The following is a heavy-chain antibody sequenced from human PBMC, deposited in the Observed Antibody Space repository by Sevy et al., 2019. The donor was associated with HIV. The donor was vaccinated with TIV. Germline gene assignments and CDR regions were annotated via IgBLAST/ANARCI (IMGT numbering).Heavy chain of an antibody. Sequence: GGSLRLSCAASGFTFSSYEMNWVRQAPGKGLEWVSYISRSGNSIYYADSVKGRFTLSRDNAKNSVYLQMNSLGAKDTAIYYCARGRPGGSRNHWYFDLWGRGTLVTVSS. D-gene: IGHD2-15*01. V-gene: IGHV3-48*03. J-gene: IGHJ2*01. CDR3: ARGRPGGSRNHWYFDL. CDR1: GFTFSSYE. CDR2: ISRSGNSI.